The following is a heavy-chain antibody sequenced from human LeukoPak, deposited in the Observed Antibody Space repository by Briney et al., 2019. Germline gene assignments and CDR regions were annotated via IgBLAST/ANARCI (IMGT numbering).Heavy chain of an antibody. V-gene: IGHV4-59*01. J-gene: IGHJ6*03. CDR3: ARMYYYGSGSYYYYYYYMDV. CDR2: IYYSGSI. CDR1: GGSFSGYY. D-gene: IGHD3-10*01. Sequence: SETLSLTCAVYGGSFSGYYWSWIRQPPGKGLEWIGYIYYSGSINYNPSLKSRVTISVDTSKNQFSLKLSSVTAADTAVYYCARMYYYGSGSYYYYYYYMDVWGKGTTVTVSS.